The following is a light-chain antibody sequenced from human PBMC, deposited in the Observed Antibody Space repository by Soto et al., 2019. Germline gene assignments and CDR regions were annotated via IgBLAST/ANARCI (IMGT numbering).Light chain of an antibody. CDR3: QQFGTSPVT. Sequence: EIVLTQSPGTLSLSPGERATLSCRASQSVSSSYVAWYQQKPGQAPRLLIFGASSRATGIPDRFSGSGSGTDFTLTISRLEPEEFAVYYCQQFGTSPVTFGQGTNLEIK. CDR1: QSVSSSY. CDR2: GAS. V-gene: IGKV3-20*01. J-gene: IGKJ2*01.